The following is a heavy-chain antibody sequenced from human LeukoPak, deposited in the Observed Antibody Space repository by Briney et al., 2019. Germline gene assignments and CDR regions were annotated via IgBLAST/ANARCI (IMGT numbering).Heavy chain of an antibody. Sequence: GGSLRLSCAASGFTFSSYWLHWVRQVPGKGLVWVSRIKSDGSSTAYADSAKGRFTISRDNARNTLYLQMNSLRAEDTAVYYCARDPDRNGWSFFEDWGQGTLVTVSS. V-gene: IGHV3-74*01. CDR3: ARDPDRNGWSFFED. CDR2: IKSDGSST. CDR1: GFTFSSYW. D-gene: IGHD6-19*01. J-gene: IGHJ4*02.